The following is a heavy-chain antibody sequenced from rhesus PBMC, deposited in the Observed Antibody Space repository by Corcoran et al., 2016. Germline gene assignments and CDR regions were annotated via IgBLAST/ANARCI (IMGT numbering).Heavy chain of an antibody. D-gene: IGHD4-17*01. V-gene: IGHV4S11*01. CDR1: GGSISSCH. J-gene: IGHJ2*01. CDR2: IESSGST. Sequence: QVQLQESVPGLVTPSETLSLTCAVSGGSISSCHWSWLRQAPGQGLEWFGRIESSGSTNYNPSLKSRVTLSVDTSKNQFSLKLSSVTAADTAVYYCARRSVGNYYWYFDLWGPGTPITISS. CDR3: ARRSVGNYYWYFDL.